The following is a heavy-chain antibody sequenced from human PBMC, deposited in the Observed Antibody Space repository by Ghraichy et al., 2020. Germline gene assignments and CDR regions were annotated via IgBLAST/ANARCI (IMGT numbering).Heavy chain of an antibody. CDR1: GFTVSSNY. Sequence: GGSLRLSCAASGFTVSSNYMSWVRQAPGKGLEWVSVIYSDGTTYYGDSVKGRFTISRDNSRNTLYLQMNSLRAEDTAVYYCAREPSSGPSYSDLWGRGTLVTVSS. V-gene: IGHV3-66*02. CDR3: AREPSSGPSYSDL. D-gene: IGHD3-22*01. CDR2: IYSDGTT. J-gene: IGHJ2*01.